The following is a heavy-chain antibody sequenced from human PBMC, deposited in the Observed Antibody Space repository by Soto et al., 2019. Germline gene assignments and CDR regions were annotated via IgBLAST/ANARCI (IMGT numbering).Heavy chain of an antibody. CDR2: ISSSSSYI. J-gene: IGHJ4*02. Sequence: GGSLRLSCAASGFTFSSYSMNWVRQAPGKGLEWVSSISSSSSYIYYADSVKGRFTISRDNAKNSLYLQMNSLRAEDTAVYYCARDLDAHVAGKGLRDYWGQGTLVTVSS. D-gene: IGHD6-19*01. CDR3: ARDLDAHVAGKGLRDY. V-gene: IGHV3-21*01. CDR1: GFTFSSYS.